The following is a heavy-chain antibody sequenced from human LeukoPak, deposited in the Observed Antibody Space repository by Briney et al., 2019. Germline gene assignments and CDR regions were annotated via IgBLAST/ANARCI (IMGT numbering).Heavy chain of an antibody. CDR1: GGSISSTNW. Sequence: PSETLSLTCAVSGGSISSTNWWSWVRQPPGKGLEWIGEIFHSGGTNYNPSLKSRISLSVDKSQNQFSLKLNSLTAADTAVYYCAANGYYSIDVWGKGTTVTVSS. J-gene: IGHJ6*03. CDR3: AANGYYSIDV. CDR2: IFHSGGT. V-gene: IGHV4-4*02. D-gene: IGHD2-8*01.